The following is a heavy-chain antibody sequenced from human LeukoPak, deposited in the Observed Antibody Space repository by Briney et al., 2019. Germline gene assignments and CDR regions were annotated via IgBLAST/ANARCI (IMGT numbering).Heavy chain of an antibody. Sequence: GGSLRLSCVASGFTVSSNYMSWVRQAPGKGLEWVSVIYSGGSTYYADSVKGRFTISRDNSKNTLYLQMNSLRAEDTAVYYCARGGEDSSSWYISPRPFDYWGQGTLVTVSS. V-gene: IGHV3-53*01. CDR3: ARGGEDSSSWYISPRPFDY. CDR2: IYSGGST. D-gene: IGHD6-13*01. J-gene: IGHJ4*02. CDR1: GFTVSSNY.